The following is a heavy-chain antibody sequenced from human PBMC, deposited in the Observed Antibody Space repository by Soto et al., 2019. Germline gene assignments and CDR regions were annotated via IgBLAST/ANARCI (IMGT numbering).Heavy chain of an antibody. J-gene: IGHJ4*02. CDR2: ISGGGNDR. D-gene: IGHD6-13*01. CDR1: GFTFSSYA. CDR3: ARSLFIASTDTEPFDS. Sequence: EVQLLESGGGLVQPGGSPTLSCAASGFTFSSYAMSWVRQAPGKGLEWVSAISGGGNDRSYPDSVRGRFTISRDNSGNTLYLHMNSLRAEDTAVHYCARSLFIASTDTEPFDSWGQGTLVTVSS. V-gene: IGHV3-23*01.